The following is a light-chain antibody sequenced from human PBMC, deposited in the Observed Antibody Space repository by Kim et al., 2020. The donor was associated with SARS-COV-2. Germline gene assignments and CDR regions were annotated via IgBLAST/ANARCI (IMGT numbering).Light chain of an antibody. CDR1: HIGSKS. CDR3: QVWDSSSDHWL. J-gene: IGLJ2*01. Sequence: APGKSARITYGGDHIGSKSVHWYQQRPGQAPVLVIYSDNDRPSGIPERFSGSNSGNTATLTISRVEAGDEADYYCQVWDSSSDHWLFGGGTQLTVL. V-gene: IGLV3-21*04. CDR2: SDN.